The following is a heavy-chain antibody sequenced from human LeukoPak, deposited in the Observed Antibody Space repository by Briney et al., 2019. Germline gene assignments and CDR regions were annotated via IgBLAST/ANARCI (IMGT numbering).Heavy chain of an antibody. V-gene: IGHV4-39*07. J-gene: IGHJ3*01. CDR3: ARGRWGYHGSSAYRAFDV. Sequence: SETLSLTCTVSGGSMSSSNYYWGWIRQPPGKGLEWIGSMYYSGSTYYNPSLKSRVTISLDTSKNQFSLNLTSVTAADTAFYYCARGRWGYHGSSAYRAFDVWGQGTVVTVSS. CDR1: GGSMSSSNYY. D-gene: IGHD3-22*01. CDR2: MYYSGST.